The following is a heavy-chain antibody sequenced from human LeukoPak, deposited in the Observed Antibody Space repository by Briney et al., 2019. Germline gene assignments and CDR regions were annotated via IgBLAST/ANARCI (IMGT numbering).Heavy chain of an antibody. V-gene: IGHV4-4*02. J-gene: IGHJ4*02. CDR2: IYHSGST. D-gene: IGHD3-22*01. CDR3: ARVQPDSSGYYAGFDY. Sequence: SGTLSLTCAVSGGSISSSNWWSWVRQPPGKGLEWIGEIYHSGSTNYNPSLKSRVTISVDKSKNQFSLKLSSVTAADTAVYYCARVQPDSSGYYAGFDYWGQGTLVTVSS. CDR1: GGSISSSNW.